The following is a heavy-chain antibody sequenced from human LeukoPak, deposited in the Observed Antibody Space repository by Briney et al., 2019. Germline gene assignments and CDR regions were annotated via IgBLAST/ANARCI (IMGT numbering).Heavy chain of an antibody. CDR3: ARGLSSSWHSYGY. J-gene: IGHJ4*02. CDR2: INHSGST. Sequence: PSETLSLTCAVYGGSFSGYYWTWIRQPPGKGLEWIGEINHSGSTNYNPSLKSRVTISADTSNNQFSLKLSSVTAADTAVYYCARGLSSSWHSYGYWAQGTLVTVSS. CDR1: GGSFSGYY. V-gene: IGHV4-34*01. D-gene: IGHD6-13*01.